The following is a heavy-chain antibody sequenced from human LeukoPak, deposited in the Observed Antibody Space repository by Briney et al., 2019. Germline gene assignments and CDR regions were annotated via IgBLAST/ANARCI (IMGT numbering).Heavy chain of an antibody. Sequence: EASVKVSCKASGYTFTGYYMHWVRQAPGQGLEWMGWINPNSGGTNHAQKFQGRVTMTRDTSISTAYMELSRLRSDDTAVYYCARAGWGYSSSWDYYYYMDVWGKGTTVTVSS. D-gene: IGHD6-13*01. J-gene: IGHJ6*03. CDR3: ARAGWGYSSSWDYYYYMDV. V-gene: IGHV1-2*02. CDR2: INPNSGGT. CDR1: GYTFTGYY.